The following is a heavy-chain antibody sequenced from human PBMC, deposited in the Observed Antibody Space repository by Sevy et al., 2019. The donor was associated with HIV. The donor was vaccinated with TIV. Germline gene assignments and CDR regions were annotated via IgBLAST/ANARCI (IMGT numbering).Heavy chain of an antibody. CDR3: VKGVDLYYDFWSGSDHLDY. D-gene: IGHD3-3*01. Sequence: GGSLRLSCTASGFTFGDYAMSWVRQAPGKGLEWVGFIRSKAYGGTTEYAASVKGRFTISRDDSKSIAYLQMNSLKTEDTAVYYCVKGVDLYYDFWSGSDHLDYWGQGTLVTVSS. J-gene: IGHJ4*02. CDR2: IRSKAYGGTT. V-gene: IGHV3-49*04. CDR1: GFTFGDYA.